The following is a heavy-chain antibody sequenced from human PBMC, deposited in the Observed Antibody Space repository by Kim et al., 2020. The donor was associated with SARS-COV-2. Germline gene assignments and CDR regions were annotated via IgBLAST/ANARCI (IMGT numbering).Heavy chain of an antibody. CDR2: MNPNSGNT. CDR3: ARGLRMYDFWSGYWGGYYYYGMDV. J-gene: IGHJ6*02. CDR1: GYTFTSYD. D-gene: IGHD3-3*01. V-gene: IGHV1-8*01. Sequence: ASVKVSCKASGYTFTSYDINWVRQATGQGLEWMGWMNPNSGNTGYAQKFQGRVTMTRNTSISTAYMELSSLRSEDTAVYYCARGLRMYDFWSGYWGGYYYYGMDVWGQGTTVTVSS.